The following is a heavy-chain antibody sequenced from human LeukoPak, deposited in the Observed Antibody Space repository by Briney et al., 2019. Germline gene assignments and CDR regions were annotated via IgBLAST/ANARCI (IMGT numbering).Heavy chain of an antibody. D-gene: IGHD2-15*01. J-gene: IGHJ4*02. CDR1: GFTFSSYS. CDR3: ARDQAGSPLNY. CDR2: ISSSSSTI. Sequence: GGSLRLSCAASGFTFSSYSMNWVRQAPGKGLEWVSYISSSSSTIYYADSVKGRFTISRDNAKNSLYLQMNSLGAEDTAVYYCARDQAGSPLNYWGQGTLVTVSS. V-gene: IGHV3-48*04.